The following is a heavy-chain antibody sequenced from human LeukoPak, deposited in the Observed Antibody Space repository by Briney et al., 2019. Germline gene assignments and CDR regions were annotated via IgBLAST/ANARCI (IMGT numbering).Heavy chain of an antibody. CDR1: GFTFSNAW. CDR2: IYSGGST. CDR3: ARGCSGGSCYSGPEYFQH. D-gene: IGHD2-15*01. V-gene: IGHV3-66*01. J-gene: IGHJ1*01. Sequence: GGSLRLSCAASGFTFSNAWISWVRQAPGKGLEWVSVIYSGGSTYYADSVKGRFTISRDNSKNSLYLQMNSLRAEDTAVYYCARGCSGGSCYSGPEYFQHWGQGTLVTVSS.